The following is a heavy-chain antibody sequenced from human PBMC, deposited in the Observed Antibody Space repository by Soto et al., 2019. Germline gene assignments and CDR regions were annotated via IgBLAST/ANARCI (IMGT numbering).Heavy chain of an antibody. CDR3: AGEVRGVIITGDAFDI. V-gene: IGHV1-58*01. CDR1: GFTFTSSA. D-gene: IGHD3-10*01. Sequence: SVKVSCKASGFTFTSSAVQWVRQARGQRLEWIGWIVVGSGNTNYAQKFQERVTITRDMSTSTAYMELSSLRSEDTAVYYCAGEVRGVIITGDAFDIWGQGTMVTVSS. J-gene: IGHJ3*02. CDR2: IVVGSGNT.